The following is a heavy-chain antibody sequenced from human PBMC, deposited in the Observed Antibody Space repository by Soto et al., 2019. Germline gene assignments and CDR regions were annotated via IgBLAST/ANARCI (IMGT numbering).Heavy chain of an antibody. J-gene: IGHJ4*02. CDR1: GGSIRSYY. CDR2: IYYSGST. CDR3: ARDVYSGSWYVAD. D-gene: IGHD6-13*01. Sequence: PSETLSLTCTFSGGSIRSYYWSWIRQPPGKGLEWIAYIYYSGSTKYNPSLKSRVTISVDTSKNQVSLKLRSVTAADTAVYYCARDVYSGSWYVADWGQGTLVTVSS. V-gene: IGHV4-59*01.